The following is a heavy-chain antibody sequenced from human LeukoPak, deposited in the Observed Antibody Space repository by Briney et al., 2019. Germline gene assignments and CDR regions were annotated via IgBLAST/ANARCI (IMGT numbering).Heavy chain of an antibody. Sequence: SETLSLTCAVYGGSFSGYYWSWIRRPPGKGLEWIGEINHSGSTNYNPSLKSRVTISVDTSKNQFSLKLSSVTAADTAVYYCVSSIVGATVQGAAFDIWGQGTMVTVSS. CDR2: INHSGST. D-gene: IGHD1-26*01. J-gene: IGHJ3*02. V-gene: IGHV4-34*01. CDR3: VSSIVGATVQGAAFDI. CDR1: GGSFSGYY.